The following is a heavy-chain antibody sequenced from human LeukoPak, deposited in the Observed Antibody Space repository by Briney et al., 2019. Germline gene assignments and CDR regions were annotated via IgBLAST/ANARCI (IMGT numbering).Heavy chain of an antibody. V-gene: IGHV1-8*03. CDR3: ARGPYYYDTADAFDI. CDR1: GYTFTSYD. J-gene: IGHJ3*02. D-gene: IGHD3-22*01. CDR2: MNPNSGNT. Sequence: ASVKVSCKASGYTFTSYDINWVRQATRQGLEWMGWMNPNSGNTGYAQKFQGRVTITRNTSISTAYMELSSLRSEDTAVYYCARGPYYYDTADAFDIWGQGTMVTVSS.